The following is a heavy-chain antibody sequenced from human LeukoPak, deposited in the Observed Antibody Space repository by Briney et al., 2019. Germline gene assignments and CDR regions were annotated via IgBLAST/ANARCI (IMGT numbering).Heavy chain of an antibody. CDR1: GDTLTELS. CDR3: ATLPRGHLFDS. V-gene: IGHV1-24*01. CDR2: FVPEDGET. D-gene: IGHD3-10*01. Sequence: ASVKVSCMLSGDTLTELSMHWVRQSPGKGLEWMGGFVPEDGETIYAQKFQGRVTMTEDTSTDTAYMELSSLRSDDTAVYFCATLPRGHLFDSWGQGTLVTVSS. J-gene: IGHJ4*02.